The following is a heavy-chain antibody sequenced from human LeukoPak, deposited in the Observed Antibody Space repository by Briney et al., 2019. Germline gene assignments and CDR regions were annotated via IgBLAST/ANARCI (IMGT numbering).Heavy chain of an antibody. D-gene: IGHD2-8*01. V-gene: IGHV1-69*06. Sequence: ASVKVSCKASGYTFTSYGISWVRQAPGQGLEWMGGIIPMFGTPNYAQRLQGRVTITADKSTRIAYMELSSLRSEDTAVYYCARAGIPGYCTNVTCSNWLDPWGQGTLVTVSS. CDR2: IIPMFGTP. J-gene: IGHJ5*02. CDR1: GYTFTSYG. CDR3: ARAGIPGYCTNVTCSNWLDP.